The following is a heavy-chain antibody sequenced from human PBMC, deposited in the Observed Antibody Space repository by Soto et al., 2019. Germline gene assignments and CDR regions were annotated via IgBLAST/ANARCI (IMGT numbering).Heavy chain of an antibody. V-gene: IGHV4-59*01. CDR1: GGSISSYY. CDR2: IYYSGST. Sequence: KTSETLSLTCTVSGGSISSYYWSWIRQPPGKGLEWIGYIYYSGSTNYNPSLKSRVTISVDTSKNQFSLKLSSVTAADTAVYYCARVPTVTEGIFDYWGQGTLVTVSS. CDR3: ARVPTVTEGIFDY. J-gene: IGHJ4*02. D-gene: IGHD4-17*01.